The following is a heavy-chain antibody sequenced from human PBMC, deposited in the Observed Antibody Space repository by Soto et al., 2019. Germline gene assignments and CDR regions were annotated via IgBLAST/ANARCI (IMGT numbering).Heavy chain of an antibody. CDR3: AIDLLKWTLGAPPASFDI. D-gene: IGHD2-2*01. J-gene: IGHJ3*02. CDR2: IWYDGSNK. CDR1: GFTFSSYG. V-gene: IGHV3-33*01. Sequence: QVQLVESGGGVVQPGRSLRLSCAASGFTFSSYGMHWVRQAPGKGLEWVAVIWYDGSNKYYADSVKGRFTISRDNSKNSQYLQINSLGAEDTAVYYCAIDLLKWTLGAPPASFDICGQGTMVNVSS.